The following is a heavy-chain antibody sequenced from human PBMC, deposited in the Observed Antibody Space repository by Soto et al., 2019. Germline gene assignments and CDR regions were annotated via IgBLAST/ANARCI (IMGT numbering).Heavy chain of an antibody. CDR1: RFTFDDYA. J-gene: IGHJ5*02. V-gene: IGHV3-9*01. Sequence: VQLVESGGGLVQPGRSLRLSCAASRFTFDDYAMHWVRQAPGKGLEWVSGISWNSGSIGYADSVKGQFTISRDNAKNYLYLQMNSLRAEDTALYYCAKDGGETDNWFDHWGQGTLVTVSS. CDR2: ISWNSGSI. D-gene: IGHD2-21*01. CDR3: AKDGGETDNWFDH.